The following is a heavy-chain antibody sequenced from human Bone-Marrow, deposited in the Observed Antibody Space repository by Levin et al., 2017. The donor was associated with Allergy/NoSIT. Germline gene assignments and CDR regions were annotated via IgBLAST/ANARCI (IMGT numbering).Heavy chain of an antibody. CDR2: IWYDGSNK. V-gene: IGHV3-33*01. D-gene: IGHD4-17*01. J-gene: IGHJ4*02. CDR3: AREAYGDYYFDY. Sequence: GGSLRLSCAASGFTFSSYGMHWVRQAPGKGLEWVAVIWYDGSNKYYADSVKGRFTISRDNSKNTLYLQMNSLRAEDTAVYYCAREAYGDYYFDYWGQGTLVTVSS. CDR1: GFTFSSYG.